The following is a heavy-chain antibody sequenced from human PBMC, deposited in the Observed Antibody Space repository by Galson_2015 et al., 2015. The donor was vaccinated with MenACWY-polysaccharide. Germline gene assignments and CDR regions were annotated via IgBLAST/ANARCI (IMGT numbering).Heavy chain of an antibody. CDR3: AGVIAVAGTPAHLDY. D-gene: IGHD6-19*01. CDR1: GGTFSSYA. CDR2: IIPILGIA. J-gene: IGHJ4*02. V-gene: IGHV1-69*04. Sequence: SVKVSCKASGGTFSSYAISWVRQAPGQGLEWMGRIIPILGIANYAQKFQGRVTITADKSTSTAYMELSSLRSEDTAVYYCAGVIAVAGTPAHLDYWGQGTLVTVSS.